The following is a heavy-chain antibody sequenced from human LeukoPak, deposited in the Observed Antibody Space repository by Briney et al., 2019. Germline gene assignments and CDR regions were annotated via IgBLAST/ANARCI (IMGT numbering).Heavy chain of an antibody. J-gene: IGHJ4*02. CDR3: AKGRFLEWLRFDY. CDR1: GFTFSSYG. CDR2: IRYDGSNK. Sequence: GGSLRLSCAASGFTFSSYGMHWVRQAPGKGLEWVAFIRYDGSNKYYADSVKGRFTISRDNSKNTLYLQMNSLRAEDTAVYYCAKGRFLEWLRFDYWGQGTLVTVSS. D-gene: IGHD3-3*01. V-gene: IGHV3-30*02.